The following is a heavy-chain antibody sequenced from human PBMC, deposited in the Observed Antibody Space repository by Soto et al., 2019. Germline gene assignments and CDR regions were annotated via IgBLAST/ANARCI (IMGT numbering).Heavy chain of an antibody. D-gene: IGHD2-15*01. Sequence: QVQLVQSGAEVKKPGSSVKVSCKASGGTFSSYAISWVRQAPGQGLEWMGGIIPIFGTANYAQKFQGRVTITADESTSTAYMELSSLRSEDTAVYYCARDVGYCSGGSCYQFDYWCQGTLVTVSS. CDR3: ARDVGYCSGGSCYQFDY. V-gene: IGHV1-69*12. CDR2: IIPIFGTA. J-gene: IGHJ4*02. CDR1: GGTFSSYA.